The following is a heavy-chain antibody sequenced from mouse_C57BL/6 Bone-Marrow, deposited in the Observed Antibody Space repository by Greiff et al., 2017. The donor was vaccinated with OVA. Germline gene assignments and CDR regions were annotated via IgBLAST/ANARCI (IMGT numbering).Heavy chain of an antibody. CDR2: IHPNSGST. D-gene: IGHD1-1*01. J-gene: IGHJ4*01. CDR3: ARYGSSLYAMDY. CDR1: GYTFTSYW. Sequence: VQLQQPGAELVKPGASVKLSCKASGYTFTSYWMHWVKQRPGQGLEWIGMIHPNSGSTNYNEKFKSKATLTVDKSSSTAYMQLSSLTSEDSAVYYCARYGSSLYAMDYWGQGTSVTVSS. V-gene: IGHV1-64*01.